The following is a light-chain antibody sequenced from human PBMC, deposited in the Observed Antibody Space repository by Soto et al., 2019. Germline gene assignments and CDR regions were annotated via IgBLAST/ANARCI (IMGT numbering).Light chain of an antibody. J-gene: IGKJ2*01. CDR1: ESVSRNY. CDR3: HQYGLLTRHP. Sequence: EIVLTQSPGTLSLSPGESATLSCRASESVSRNYLAWYQQKPGQAPRLLIYGASSRATGIPNRFSGSGSGTDFTLTISGLELEDFAVYYCHQYGLLTRHPFGQGTKLEIK. CDR2: GAS. V-gene: IGKV3-20*01.